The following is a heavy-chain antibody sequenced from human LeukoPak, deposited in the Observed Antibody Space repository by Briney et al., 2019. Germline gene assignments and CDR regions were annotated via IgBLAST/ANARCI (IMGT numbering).Heavy chain of an antibody. D-gene: IGHD6-19*01. CDR3: AKDQYSSGWHHFDY. Sequence: GGSLRLSCVASGFTFNTYWMHWVRQAPGKGLEWVSGISWNSGSIGYADSVKGRFTISRDNAKNFLYLHMNSLRAEDTGLYYCAKDQYSSGWHHFDYWGQGILVTVSS. J-gene: IGHJ4*02. CDR1: GFTFNTYW. V-gene: IGHV3-9*01. CDR2: ISWNSGSI.